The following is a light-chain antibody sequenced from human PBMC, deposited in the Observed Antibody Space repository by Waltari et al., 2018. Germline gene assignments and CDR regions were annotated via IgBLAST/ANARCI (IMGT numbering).Light chain of an antibody. CDR1: QGISSY. J-gene: IGKJ5*01. Sequence: DIQLTQSPSFLSASVGDRVTITCRSSQGISSYLAWYQQKAGKAPKLLSHTASNVKGGVPSRFSGSGTGTDFTLTISSLQPEDFATYYCQQRHSYPITFGQGTRLDIK. CDR3: QQRHSYPIT. CDR2: TAS. V-gene: IGKV1-9*01.